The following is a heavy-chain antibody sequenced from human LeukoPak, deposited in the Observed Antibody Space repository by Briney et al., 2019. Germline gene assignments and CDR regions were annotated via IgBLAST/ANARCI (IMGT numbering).Heavy chain of an antibody. CDR1: GFTFTSYG. D-gene: IGHD3-16*02. V-gene: IGHV1-18*01. CDR3: ARGCYDYVWGSYRSNWFDP. Sequence: ASVKVSCKASGFTFTSYGISWVRQAPGQGLEWMGWISAYNGNTNYAQKFQGRVTMTRDTSISTAYMELSRLRSDDTAVCYCARGCYDYVWGSYRSNWFDPWGQGTLVTVSS. J-gene: IGHJ5*02. CDR2: ISAYNGNT.